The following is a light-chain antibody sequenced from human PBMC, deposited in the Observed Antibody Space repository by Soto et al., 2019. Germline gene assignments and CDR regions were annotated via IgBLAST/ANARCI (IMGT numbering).Light chain of an antibody. CDR3: QQYGKPPPYT. CDR2: GAS. V-gene: IGKV3-20*01. Sequence: EIVLTQSPGTLSLSPGERATLSCRASQSVRSSYLAWYQQKPGQAPRLLIYGASSRATGIPDRFSGSGSGKDFTLTISRLEAEDFAVYYWQQYGKPPPYTFGQGTKLEIK. J-gene: IGKJ2*01. CDR1: QSVRSSY.